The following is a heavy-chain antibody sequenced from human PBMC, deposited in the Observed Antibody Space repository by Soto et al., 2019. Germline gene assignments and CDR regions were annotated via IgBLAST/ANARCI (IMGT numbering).Heavy chain of an antibody. D-gene: IGHD3-10*01. J-gene: IGHJ4*02. CDR1: GFTFSNYG. CDR2: ISGSADNT. V-gene: IGHV3-23*01. CDR3: AKDSDTSRGPDY. Sequence: EVQLLESGGGLVQPGGSLRLSCAASGFTFSNYGMNWVRQAPGKGLEWVSGISGSADNTFYADSVKGRFTISRDNSKSTLYLQMNSLRAEDTALYYCAKDSDTSRGPDYWGQGTLVTVSS.